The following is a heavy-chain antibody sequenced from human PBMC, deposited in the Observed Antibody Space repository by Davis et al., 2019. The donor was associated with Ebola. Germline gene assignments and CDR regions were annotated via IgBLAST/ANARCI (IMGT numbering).Heavy chain of an antibody. J-gene: IGHJ6*02. CDR1: GFTVSSNY. CDR2: IYSGGST. CDR3: ARDKRDYYYYYGMDV. V-gene: IGHV3-66*01. Sequence: AGSLRLSCAASGFTVSSNYMSWVRQAPGKGLEWVSVIYSGGSTYYADSVKGRFTISRDNSKNTLYRQMNSLRAEDTAVYYCARDKRDYYYYYGMDVWGQGTTVTVSS.